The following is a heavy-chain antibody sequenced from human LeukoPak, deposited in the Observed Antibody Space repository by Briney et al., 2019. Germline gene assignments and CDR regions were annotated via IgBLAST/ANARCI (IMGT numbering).Heavy chain of an antibody. CDR2: IYYSGST. D-gene: IGHD3-22*01. J-gene: IGHJ4*02. CDR1: GGSISSGGYY. V-gene: IGHV4-31*03. Sequence: SETLSLTCTVSGGSISSGGYYWSWIRQHPGKGLEWIGYIYYSGSTYYNPSLKSRVTISVDTSKNQFSLKLSSVTAADTAVYYCARLSSGSPTYWGQGTLVTVSS. CDR3: ARLSSGSPTY.